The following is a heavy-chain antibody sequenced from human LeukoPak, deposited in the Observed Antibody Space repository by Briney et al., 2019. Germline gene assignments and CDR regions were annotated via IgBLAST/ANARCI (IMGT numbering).Heavy chain of an antibody. CDR2: IYWDDDK. CDR3: AQTYSSGWSHPLFDY. D-gene: IGHD6-19*01. Sequence: ASGPTLVNPTQTLTLTCTFSGFSLSTSGVGVGWIRQPPGKALEWLALIYWDDDKRYSPSLKSRLTITKDTSKNQVVLTMTNMDPVDTATYYCAQTYSSGWSHPLFDYWGLGTLVTVSS. J-gene: IGHJ4*02. CDR1: GFSLSTSGVG. V-gene: IGHV2-5*02.